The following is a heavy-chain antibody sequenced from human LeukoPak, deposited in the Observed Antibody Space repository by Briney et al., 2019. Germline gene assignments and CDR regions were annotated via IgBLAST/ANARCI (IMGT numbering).Heavy chain of an antibody. Sequence: PSETLPLTCTVSGGSISSYYWSWIRQPPGKGLEWIGYIYYSGSTNYNPSLKSRVTISVDTSKNQFSLKLSSVTAADTAVYYCASLHLTTGRRWFDPWGQGTLVTVSS. CDR1: GGSISSYY. CDR2: IYYSGST. D-gene: IGHD4-17*01. J-gene: IGHJ5*02. CDR3: ASLHLTTGRRWFDP. V-gene: IGHV4-59*08.